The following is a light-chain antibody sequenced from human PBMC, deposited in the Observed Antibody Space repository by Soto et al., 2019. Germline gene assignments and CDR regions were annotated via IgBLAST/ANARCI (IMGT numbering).Light chain of an antibody. Sequence: EVVLTQSPATLSVSPGDRATLSCRASQYIGSAVAWYHQRSGQAPRLLIFDASVRVPTTPARFSGSVSGTEFTLTISSLESEDFAVYFCQQYDDWLRLTFGGGTKVEIK. J-gene: IGKJ4*01. V-gene: IGKV3-15*01. CDR1: QYIGSA. CDR3: QQYDDWLRLT. CDR2: DAS.